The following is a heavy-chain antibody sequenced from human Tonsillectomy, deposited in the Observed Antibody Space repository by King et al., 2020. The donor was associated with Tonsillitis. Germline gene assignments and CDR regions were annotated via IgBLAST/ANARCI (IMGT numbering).Heavy chain of an antibody. V-gene: IGHV4-59*01. J-gene: IGHJ4*02. CDR2: IYYNGRT. CDR1: DDSITNYY. D-gene: IGHD6-25*01. Sequence: QLQESGPGLVKPSETLSLTCTVSDDSITNYYWNWLRQPPGKGLEWIGHIYYNGRTNYNPSLKSRVTISVDKSKNQFSLNLSSVTGADTAVYYCARDRGGSAAHYFAYWGQGTLVTVSS. CDR3: ARDRGGSAAHYFAY.